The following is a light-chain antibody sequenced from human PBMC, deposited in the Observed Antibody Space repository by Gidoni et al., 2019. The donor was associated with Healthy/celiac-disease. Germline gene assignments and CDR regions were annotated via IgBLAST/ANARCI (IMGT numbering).Light chain of an antibody. CDR1: QSLSSN. V-gene: IGKV3-15*01. CDR2: GPS. J-gene: IGKJ1*01. CDR3: QQYNNWPRA. Sequence: EIVMTQSPATLSVPPGERATLSCRASQSLSSNLAWYQQKPGQAPRLLIYGPSTRATGIPARFSGGGCGRKFTLTISSLQSEEVAVFYCQQYNNWPRAFGQGTKVEIK.